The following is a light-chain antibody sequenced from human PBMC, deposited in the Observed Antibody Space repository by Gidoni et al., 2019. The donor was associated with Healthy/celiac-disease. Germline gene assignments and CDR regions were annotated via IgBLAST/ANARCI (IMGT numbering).Light chain of an antibody. CDR2: DVS. J-gene: IGLJ3*02. CDR3: SSYTSSSTLGV. V-gene: IGLV2-14*03. Sequence: QSALTRPASVSGSPGQSITISCNGTSRDGGGHNYVSWYQQHPGKAPKLMIYDVSNRHSGVSNRFSGSKSGNTASLTISGLQAEDEADYYCSSYTSSSTLGVFGGGTKLTVL. CDR1: SRDGGGHNY.